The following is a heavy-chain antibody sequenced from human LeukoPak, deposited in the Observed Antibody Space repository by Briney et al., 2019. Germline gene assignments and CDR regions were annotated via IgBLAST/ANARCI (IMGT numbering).Heavy chain of an antibody. D-gene: IGHD6-19*01. J-gene: IGHJ4*02. CDR2: INPNSGGT. V-gene: IGHV1-2*04. Sequence: ASVKVSCKASGYTFTGYYMHWVRQAPGQGFEWLGWINPNSGGTNYAQKFQGWVTMTRDTSISTAYMELSRLRSDDTAVYYCARKSNTSSGWFAFDYWGQGTLVTVSS. CDR3: ARKSNTSSGWFAFDY. CDR1: GYTFTGYY.